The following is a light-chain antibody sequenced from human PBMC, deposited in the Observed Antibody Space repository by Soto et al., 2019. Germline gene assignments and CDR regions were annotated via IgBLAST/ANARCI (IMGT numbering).Light chain of an antibody. CDR1: SSNIGANYD. J-gene: IGLJ1*01. CDR3: QSYDSTLSARYV. Sequence: QSVLTQPPSVSGAPGQRVTISCTGSSSNIGANYDVHWYQHRPGTAPKLLLFGNTNRPSGVPDRFSGSKSGTSASLAITGLQAEDEGDYYCQSYDSTLSARYVFGTGTKVT. V-gene: IGLV1-40*01. CDR2: GNT.